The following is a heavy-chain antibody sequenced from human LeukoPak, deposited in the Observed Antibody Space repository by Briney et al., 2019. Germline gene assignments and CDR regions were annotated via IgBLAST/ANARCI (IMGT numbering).Heavy chain of an antibody. Sequence: SETLSLTCTVSGGSIRSGSYYWSWIRQPAGKGLEWIGRIYPSGSTNYNPSLKSRVTISLDTSKNQFSLKLSSVTAADTAVYYCTRDRHYSSGHYYDYYYMDVWGKGTTVTVSS. D-gene: IGHD3-22*01. CDR3: TRDRHYSSGHYYDYYYMDV. CDR1: GGSIRSGSYY. J-gene: IGHJ6*03. CDR2: IYPSGST. V-gene: IGHV4-61*02.